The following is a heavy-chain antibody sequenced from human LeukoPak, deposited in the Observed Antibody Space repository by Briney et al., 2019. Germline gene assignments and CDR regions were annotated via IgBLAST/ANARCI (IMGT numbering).Heavy chain of an antibody. CDR2: IYYSGSA. CDR1: GGSIDRNY. J-gene: IGHJ4*02. D-gene: IGHD6-19*01. CDR3: ARVDSGRSGVYYFDF. Sequence: ASETLSLTCSVSGGSIDRNYWTWIRQPPGKGLEWIGLIYYSGSANYNAFLKSRVTITEVKSKNQIYLTMTSVTAADTAVYYCARVDSGRSGVYYFDFWGQGTLVIVSS. V-gene: IGHV4-59*01.